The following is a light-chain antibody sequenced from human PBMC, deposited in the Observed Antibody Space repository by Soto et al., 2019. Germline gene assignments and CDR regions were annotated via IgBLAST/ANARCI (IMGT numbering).Light chain of an antibody. V-gene: IGKV1-39*01. CDR2: GAS. CDR3: QQSYSLPLT. CDR1: QSISDY. J-gene: IGKJ3*01. Sequence: DIQMTQSPSSLSASVGDRVAITCRSSQSISDYSNWYQQKPGKALKLVIYGASNLQSGVPPRFSGSGSGSEFTLTISGLQPDDFAIYFCQQSYSLPLTFGPGTKVD.